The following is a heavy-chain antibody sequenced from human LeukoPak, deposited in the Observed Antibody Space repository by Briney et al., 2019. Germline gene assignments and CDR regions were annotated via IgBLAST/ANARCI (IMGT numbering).Heavy chain of an antibody. Sequence: GASVKVSCRVSGYTLTELSMHWVRQAPGKGLEWMGGFDPEDGETIYAQKFQGRVTMTEDTSTDTAYMELSSLRSEDTAVYYCATFVITGNPDAFDIWGQGTMVTVSS. J-gene: IGHJ3*02. CDR2: FDPEDGET. V-gene: IGHV1-24*01. CDR1: GYTLTELS. D-gene: IGHD1-20*01. CDR3: ATFVITGNPDAFDI.